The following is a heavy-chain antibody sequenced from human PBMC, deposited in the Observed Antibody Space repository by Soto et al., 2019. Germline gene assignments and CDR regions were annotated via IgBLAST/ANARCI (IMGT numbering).Heavy chain of an antibody. CDR2: ISSSGSIV. J-gene: IGHJ4*02. CDR1: GFIFSEHY. V-gene: IGHV3-11*01. CDR3: ASRRD. Sequence: PGGSLRLSCAVSGFIFSEHYMSWIRQAPGKGLEWISYISSSGSIVYYADSVKGRFTISRDNAKNSLYLQMNSLRAEDTAVYYCASRRDWGQGTLVTVSS. D-gene: IGHD6-6*01.